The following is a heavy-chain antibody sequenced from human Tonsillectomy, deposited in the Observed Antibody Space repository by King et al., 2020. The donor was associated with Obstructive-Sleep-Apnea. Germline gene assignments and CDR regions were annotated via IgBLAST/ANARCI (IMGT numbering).Heavy chain of an antibody. CDR3: AKDSMDYDTLTGPVDY. CDR2: LSCSGGST. CDR1: GFTLRSYA. D-gene: IGHD3-9*01. V-gene: IGHV3-23*04. J-gene: IGHJ4*02. Sequence: VQLVESGGGLVQPGGGLRLSCAGSGFTLRSYAMSWGRQAPGQGLVCVSGLSCSGGSTYYAESVKGRCTVSRDNSNNTLALQINSRRAEDTAVYYCAKDSMDYDTLTGPVDYWGQGTLVTVSS.